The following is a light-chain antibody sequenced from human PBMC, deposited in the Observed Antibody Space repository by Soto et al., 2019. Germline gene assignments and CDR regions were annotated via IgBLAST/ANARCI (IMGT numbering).Light chain of an antibody. CDR2: GAS. CDR3: QQYGSSPWT. V-gene: IGKV3-20*01. J-gene: IGKJ1*01. CDR1: QSVNSSY. Sequence: EIVLMQSPGTLSLSPGEGATLSCRASQSVNSSYLAWYQQKPGQAPRLLIYGASSRATCIPDRFSGSGSGTDFTLTISRLEPEDFAVYYCQQYGSSPWTFGQGTKVEIK.